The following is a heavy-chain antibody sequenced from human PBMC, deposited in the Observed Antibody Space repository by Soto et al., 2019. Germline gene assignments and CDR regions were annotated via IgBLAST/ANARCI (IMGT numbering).Heavy chain of an antibody. CDR2: ISSSSSTI. J-gene: IGHJ5*02. CDR1: GFTFSSYS. CDR3: ARHPDRIAQIGWFDP. V-gene: IGHV3-48*01. D-gene: IGHD6-13*01. Sequence: EVQLVESGGGLVQPGGSLRLSCAASGFTFSSYSMNWVRQAPGKGLEWVSYISSSSSTIYYADSVKGRFTISRDNAKNSLYLQMNSLRAADTAVYYCARHPDRIAQIGWFDPWGQGTLVTVSS.